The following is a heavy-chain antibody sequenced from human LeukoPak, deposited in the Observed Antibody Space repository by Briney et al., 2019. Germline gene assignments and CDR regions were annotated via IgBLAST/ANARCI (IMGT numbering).Heavy chain of an antibody. D-gene: IGHD3-10*01. CDR1: GSTFSRYG. CDR3: ALFGGGAFAS. J-gene: IGHJ3*01. V-gene: IGHV3-23*01. Sequence: PGRSLRLSCAASGSTFSRYGMSWVRQAPGKGLEWVSHITDNGANTYYTDSVKGRFTISRDNSKNTLYLQMNSLRAEDTAVYSCALFGGGAFASWGQGTMVTVSS. CDR2: ITDNGANT.